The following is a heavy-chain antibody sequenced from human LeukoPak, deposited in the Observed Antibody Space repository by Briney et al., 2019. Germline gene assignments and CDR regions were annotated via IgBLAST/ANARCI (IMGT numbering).Heavy chain of an antibody. D-gene: IGHD5-24*01. CDR3: AKEVEMATIGATTQYYFDY. CDR1: GFTFEDYA. Sequence: GGSLRLSCAASGFTFEDYAMHWVRQAPGKGLEWVSGISWNSGSIGYADSVKGRFTISRDNAKNSLYLQMNSLRAEDTALYYCAKEVEMATIGATTQYYFDYWGQGTLVTVSS. J-gene: IGHJ4*02. CDR2: ISWNSGSI. V-gene: IGHV3-9*01.